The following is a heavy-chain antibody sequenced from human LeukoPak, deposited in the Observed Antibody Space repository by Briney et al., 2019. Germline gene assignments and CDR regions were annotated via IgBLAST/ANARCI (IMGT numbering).Heavy chain of an antibody. J-gene: IGHJ4*02. V-gene: IGHV4-34*01. CDR3: ARGGSWYYFDY. CDR2: INHSGST. Sequence: PSETLSLTCAVYGVSFSGYYWSRIRQPPGKGREGGGEINHSGSTNDNPSLKSRVTISVDTPKTQFSLKLSSVTAADTAVYYCARGGSWYYFDYWGQGTLVTVSS. CDR1: GVSFSGYY. D-gene: IGHD6-13*01.